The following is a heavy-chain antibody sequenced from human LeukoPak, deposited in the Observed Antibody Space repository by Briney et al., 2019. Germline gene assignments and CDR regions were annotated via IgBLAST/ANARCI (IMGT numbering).Heavy chain of an antibody. J-gene: IGHJ4*02. CDR2: IXXSGST. D-gene: IGHD6-19*01. Sequence: XXIXXSGSTYYNPSLKSRVTVSVDTSKNQFSLKLSSVTAADTAVYYCARHGISSGWYGGYYYFDYWGQGTLVTVSS. CDR3: ARHGISSGWYGGYYYFDY. V-gene: IGHV4-39*01.